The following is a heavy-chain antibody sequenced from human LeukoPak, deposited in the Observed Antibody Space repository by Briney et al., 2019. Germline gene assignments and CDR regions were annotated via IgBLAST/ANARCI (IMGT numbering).Heavy chain of an antibody. J-gene: IGHJ4*02. Sequence: GGSLTLSCAASGFTVITNDMTWVRQAPGKGLEWVSVLYSDGNTKYADSVQGRFTISRDNSKNTVYLEMNSLSPDDTAVYYCARGVEPLAANTLAYWGQGTLVTVSS. V-gene: IGHV3-53*01. D-gene: IGHD1-14*01. CDR1: GFTVITND. CDR3: ARGVEPLAANTLAY. CDR2: LYSDGNT.